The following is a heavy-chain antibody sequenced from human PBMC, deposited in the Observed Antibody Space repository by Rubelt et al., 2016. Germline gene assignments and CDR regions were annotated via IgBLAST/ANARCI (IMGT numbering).Heavy chain of an antibody. D-gene: IGHD2-21*01. CDR1: GFTFSNAW. J-gene: IGHJ3*02. CDR2: LKSKGSGGTT. Sequence: EVQLVESGGGLVEPGGSLRLSCAASGFTFSNAWMKWVRQAPGKGLEWIGRLKSKGSGGTTDYAAPVKGRFTISRDDSENTLFLQMNSLKTEDTGVYYCTTYSRRRPFDIWGQGTMVTVSS. CDR3: TTYSRRRPFDI. V-gene: IGHV3-15*01.